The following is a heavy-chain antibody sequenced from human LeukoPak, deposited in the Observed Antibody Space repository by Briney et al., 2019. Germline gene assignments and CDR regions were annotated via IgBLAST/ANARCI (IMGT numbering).Heavy chain of an antibody. V-gene: IGHV3-30*18. CDR2: ISYDGSNK. CDR1: GFTFSSYG. J-gene: IGHJ6*02. Sequence: GGSLRLSCAASGFTFSSYGMHWVRQAPGKGLEWVAVISYDGSNKYYADSVKGRFTISGDNSKNTLYLQMNSLRAEDTAVYYCAKGEAYYYYYGMDVWGQGTTVTVSS. CDR3: AKGEAYYYYYGMDV.